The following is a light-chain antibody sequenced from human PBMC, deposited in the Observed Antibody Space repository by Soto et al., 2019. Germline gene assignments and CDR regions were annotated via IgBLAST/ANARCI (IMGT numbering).Light chain of an antibody. V-gene: IGLV2-8*01. CDR1: SSDVGGYNY. Sequence: QSALTQPPSASGPPGQSVAISCTVTSSDVGGYNYVSWYQQHPSKAPKLMIYEVNKRPSGVPDRFSGSKSGNTASLTVSGLQAEDEADYYCSSYAGSSNVFGTGTKVTVL. CDR3: SSYAGSSNV. J-gene: IGLJ1*01. CDR2: EVN.